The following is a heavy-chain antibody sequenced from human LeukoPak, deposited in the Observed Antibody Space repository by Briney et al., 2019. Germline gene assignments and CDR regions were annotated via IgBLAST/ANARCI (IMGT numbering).Heavy chain of an antibody. CDR3: ARGLNLWFGELSWFDP. CDR2: IIPIFGTA. CDR1: GGTFSSYA. V-gene: IGHV1-69*05. J-gene: IGHJ5*02. D-gene: IGHD3-10*01. Sequence: ETSVKVSCKASGGTFSSYAISWVRQAPGQGFEWMGGIIPIFGTANYAQKLQGRVTMTTDTSTSTAYMELRSLRSDDTAVYYCARGLNLWFGELSWFDPWGQGTLVTVSS.